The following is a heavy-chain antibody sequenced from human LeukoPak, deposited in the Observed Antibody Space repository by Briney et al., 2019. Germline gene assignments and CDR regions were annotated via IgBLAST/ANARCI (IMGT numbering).Heavy chain of an antibody. CDR1: GFLFNYFA. V-gene: IGHV3-48*03. D-gene: IGHD3-10*01. CDR3: ARVPVRGAYKVWFDP. J-gene: IGHJ5*02. Sequence: PGGSLRLSCAGSGFLFNYFALNWVRQAPGKGLEWVSYISSSGSTIYYADSVKGRFTISRDNAKNSLYLQMNSLRAEDTAVYYCARVPVRGAYKVWFDPWGQGTLVTVSS. CDR2: ISSSGSTI.